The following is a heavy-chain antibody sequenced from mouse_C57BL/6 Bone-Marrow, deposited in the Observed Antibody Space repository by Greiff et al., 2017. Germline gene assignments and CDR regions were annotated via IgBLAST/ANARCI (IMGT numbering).Heavy chain of an antibody. Sequence: VKLQESGAELVKPGASVKLSCKASGYTFTSYWMHWVKQRPGRGRVWIGRIDPNRGGTKYNERFTSQGTLTVDKPSSTAYMKLSSLTSDDSAVYYCARGIYYDYDGFDYWGQGTTLTVSS. V-gene: IGHV1-72*01. CDR3: ARGIYYDYDGFDY. J-gene: IGHJ2*01. D-gene: IGHD2-4*01. CDR1: GYTFTSYW. CDR2: IDPNRGGT.